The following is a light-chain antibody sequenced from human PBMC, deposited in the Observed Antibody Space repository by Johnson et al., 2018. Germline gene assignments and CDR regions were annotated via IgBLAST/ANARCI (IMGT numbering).Light chain of an antibody. CDR1: SSNIGNNY. Sequence: QSVLTQPPSVSAAPGQKVTISCSGSSSNIGNNYVSWYQQLPGTAPKLLIYENNKRPSGIPDRFSGSKSGTAATLGITGLQTGHAADYYSGTGGSSLSAGNVFGTGTKSTVL. CDR3: GTGGSSLSAGNV. CDR2: ENN. V-gene: IGLV1-51*02. J-gene: IGLJ1*01.